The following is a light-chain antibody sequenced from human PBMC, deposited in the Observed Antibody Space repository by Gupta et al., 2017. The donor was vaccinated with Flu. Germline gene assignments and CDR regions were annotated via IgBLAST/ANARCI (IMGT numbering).Light chain of an antibody. CDR2: SNN. Sequence: QSVLTQPPSASGTPGQRVTIPCSGSRSNIGSNTVNWYQQPPGTAPNLLISSNNQRPSGVPARFSGSKSGTSASLAISGLQSEDEADYYCAAWDDSLNGQFGGGTKLTVL. V-gene: IGLV1-44*01. CDR3: AAWDDSLNGQ. J-gene: IGLJ2*01. CDR1: RSNIGSNT.